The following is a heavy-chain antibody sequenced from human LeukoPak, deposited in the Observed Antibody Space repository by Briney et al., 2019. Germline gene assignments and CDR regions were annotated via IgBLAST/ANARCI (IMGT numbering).Heavy chain of an antibody. CDR2: INRDGSHT. V-gene: IGHV3-74*01. CDR3: ARDYFNSGDY. J-gene: IGHJ4*02. Sequence: PGGSLRLCCAASGFTFSSYWMHWVRQAPGEGLVWVSRINRDGSHTTYADSVKGRFSISRDNAKNTLYLQMNSLRAEDTAMYYCARDYFNSGDYWGQGTLVTVSS. D-gene: IGHD3-10*01. CDR1: GFTFSSYW.